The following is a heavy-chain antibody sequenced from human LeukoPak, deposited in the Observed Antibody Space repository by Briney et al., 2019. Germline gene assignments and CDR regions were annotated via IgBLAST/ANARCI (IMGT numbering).Heavy chain of an antibody. J-gene: IGHJ4*02. CDR2: ISYDGSNK. CDR3: AKDLRATAGIFDY. CDR1: GFTFSSYG. D-gene: IGHD6-13*01. V-gene: IGHV3-30*18. Sequence: PGRSLRLSCAASGFTFSSYGMHWVRQAPGKGLEWVAVISYDGSNKYYADSVKGRFTISRDNSKNTLYLQMNSLRAEDTAVYYCAKDLRATAGIFDYWGQGTLVTVSS.